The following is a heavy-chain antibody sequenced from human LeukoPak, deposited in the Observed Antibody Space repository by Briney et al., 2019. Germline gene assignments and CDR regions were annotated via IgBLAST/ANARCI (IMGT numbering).Heavy chain of an antibody. CDR1: GGSISSYY. J-gene: IGHJ5*02. CDR2: IYTSGTI. V-gene: IGHV4-4*07. CDR3: ARDSGTTGEVKFDP. Sequence: SETLSLTCTVSGGSISSYYWSWIRQPAGTALEWIGRIYTSGTITYKPSLKSRVTMSVDTSKNQFSLKLSSVTAADTAVYYCARDSGTTGEVKFDPWGQGTLVTVSS. D-gene: IGHD3-10*01.